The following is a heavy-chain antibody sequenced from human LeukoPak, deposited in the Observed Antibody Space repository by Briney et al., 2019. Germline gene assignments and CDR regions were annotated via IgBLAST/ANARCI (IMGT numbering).Heavy chain of an antibody. CDR1: GGSISSYY. Sequence: TAETLSLTCTVSGGSISSYYWSWIRQPPGKGLEWIGYIYYSGSTNYNPSLKSRVTISVDTSKNQFSLKLSSVTAADTAVYYCARGRKQNSSGWYYYYYYMDVWGKGTTVTISS. D-gene: IGHD6-19*01. CDR2: IYYSGST. CDR3: ARGRKQNSSGWYYYYYYMDV. V-gene: IGHV4-59*01. J-gene: IGHJ6*03.